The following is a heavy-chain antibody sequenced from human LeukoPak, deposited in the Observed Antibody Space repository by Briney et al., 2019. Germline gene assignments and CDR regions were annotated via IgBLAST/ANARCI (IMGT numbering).Heavy chain of an antibody. CDR3: ARDEGLYSSGWASSNWFDP. CDR2: TYYRSKWYN. J-gene: IGHJ5*02. V-gene: IGHV6-1*01. CDR1: GDSVSSNSAA. D-gene: IGHD6-19*01. Sequence: PSQTLSLTCAISGDSVSSNSAAWNWIRQSPSRGLEWLGRTYYRSKWYNDYAVSVKSRITINPDTSKNQFSLQLNSVTPEDTAVYYCARDEGLYSSGWASSNWFDPWGQGTLVTVSS.